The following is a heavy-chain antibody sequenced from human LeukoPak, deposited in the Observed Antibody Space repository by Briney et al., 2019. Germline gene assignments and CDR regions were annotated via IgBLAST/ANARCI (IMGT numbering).Heavy chain of an antibody. J-gene: IGHJ4*02. CDR3: AKVEQVLLWFGELDY. D-gene: IGHD3-10*01. CDR1: GFTFSSYG. CDR2: ISGSGGST. Sequence: PGGSLRLSCAASGFTFSSYGMHWARQAPGKGLEWVSAISGSGGSTYYADSVKGRFTISRDNSKNTLYLQMNSLRAEDTAVYYCAKVEQVLLWFGELDYWGQGPLATVSS. V-gene: IGHV3-23*01.